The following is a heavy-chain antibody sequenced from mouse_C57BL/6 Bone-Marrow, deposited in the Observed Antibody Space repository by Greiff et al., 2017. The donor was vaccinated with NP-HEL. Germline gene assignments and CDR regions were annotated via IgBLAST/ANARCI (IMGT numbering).Heavy chain of an antibody. CDR3: ARGTGPAWFAY. Sequence: QVQLQQPGAELVMPGASVKLSCKASGYTFTSYWMHWVKQRPGQGLEWIGEIDPSDSYTNYNQKFKGKSTLTVDTSSSTAYLQLSSLTSEDSAVYYCARGTGPAWFAYGGQGTLVTVSA. CDR2: IDPSDSYT. D-gene: IGHD4-1*01. J-gene: IGHJ3*01. CDR1: GYTFTSYW. V-gene: IGHV1-69*01.